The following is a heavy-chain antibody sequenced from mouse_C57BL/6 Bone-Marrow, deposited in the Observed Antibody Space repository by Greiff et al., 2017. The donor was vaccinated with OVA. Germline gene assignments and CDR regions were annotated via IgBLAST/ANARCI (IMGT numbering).Heavy chain of an antibody. CDR3: AREGYYGYPFAY. D-gene: IGHD2-2*01. V-gene: IGHV1-20*01. Sequence: VQLQQSGPELVKPGDSVKISCKASGYSFTGYFMNWVMQSHGKSLEWIGRINPYNGDTFYNQKFKGKATLTVDKSSSTAHMELRSLTSEDSAVYYCAREGYYGYPFAYWGQGTLVTVSA. CDR1: GYSFTGYF. J-gene: IGHJ3*01. CDR2: INPYNGDT.